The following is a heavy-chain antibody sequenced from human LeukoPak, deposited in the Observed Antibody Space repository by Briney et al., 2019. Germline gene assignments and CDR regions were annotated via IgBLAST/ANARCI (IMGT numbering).Heavy chain of an antibody. J-gene: IGHJ6*02. Sequence: PGGSLRLSCAASGFTFSSYGMHWVRQAPGKGLEWVAVISYDGSNKYYADSVKGRFTISRDNSKNTLYLQMNSLRAEDTAVYYCAKAQFDCSGGSCYYYYGMDVWGQGTTVTVSS. CDR1: GFTFSSYG. CDR3: AKAQFDCSGGSCYYYYGMDV. V-gene: IGHV3-30*18. D-gene: IGHD2-15*01. CDR2: ISYDGSNK.